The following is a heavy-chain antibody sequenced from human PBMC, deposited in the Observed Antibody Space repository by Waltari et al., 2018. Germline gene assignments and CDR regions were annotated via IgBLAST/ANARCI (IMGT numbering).Heavy chain of an antibody. CDR1: GFTFSSNA. D-gene: IGHD3-22*01. Sequence: EVRRLESGGALEQLGGSLRPSCAASGFTFSSNARGWVRQGPGKVLELVSASSGSGGSTYYADSVKGRFTISRDNSKNTLYLQMNSLRAEDTAVYYCAKDTYYDSSGYYLGWGQGTLVTVSS. CDR3: AKDTYYDSSGYYLG. V-gene: IGHV3-23*01. CDR2: SSGSGGST. J-gene: IGHJ4*02.